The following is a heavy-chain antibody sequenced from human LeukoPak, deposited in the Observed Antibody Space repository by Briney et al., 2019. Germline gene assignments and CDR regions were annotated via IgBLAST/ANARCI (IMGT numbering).Heavy chain of an antibody. D-gene: IGHD3-22*01. Sequence: PGRSLRLSCAASGFTFSSYGMHWVRQAPGKGLEWVAVISYDGSNKYYADSVKGRFTISRDNAKNSLYLQMNSLRAEDTAVYYCARGRIVAGVRYWGQGTPVTVSS. V-gene: IGHV3-30*03. J-gene: IGHJ4*02. CDR2: ISYDGSNK. CDR1: GFTFSSYG. CDR3: ARGRIVAGVRY.